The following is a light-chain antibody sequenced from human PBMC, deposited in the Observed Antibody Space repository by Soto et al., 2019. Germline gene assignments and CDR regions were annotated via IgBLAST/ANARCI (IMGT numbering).Light chain of an antibody. V-gene: IGKV1-9*01. Sequence: DMQLTQSPSFLSASVGDRVTSSCRASQGIRDYLAWYQQKPGKAPKLLIYGASTLQSGVPSRFSGSASGTEFTLTISSLQPEDFATYFCQQFNAYPLTFGGGTKLEIK. CDR1: QGIRDY. J-gene: IGKJ4*01. CDR2: GAS. CDR3: QQFNAYPLT.